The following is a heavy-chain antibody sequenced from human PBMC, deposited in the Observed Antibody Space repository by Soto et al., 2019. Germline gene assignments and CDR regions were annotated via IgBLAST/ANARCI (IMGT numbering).Heavy chain of an antibody. CDR1: GGSFSGYY. CDR3: ARDKSTGRFDY. CDR2: INHSGST. J-gene: IGHJ4*02. V-gene: IGHV4-34*01. D-gene: IGHD2-8*02. Sequence: QVQLQQWGAGLLKPSETLSLTCAVYGGSFSGYYWTWIRQPPGTGLEWIGEINHSGSTNYNPSLKSRVTRAADTSKNQFSRKLTAVTAADTAVYYCARDKSTGRFDYWGQGTLVTVSS.